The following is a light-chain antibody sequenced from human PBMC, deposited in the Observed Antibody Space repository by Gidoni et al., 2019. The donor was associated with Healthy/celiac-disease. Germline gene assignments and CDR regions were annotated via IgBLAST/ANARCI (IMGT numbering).Light chain of an antibody. J-gene: IGKJ5*01. Sequence: EIVLTPSPGTLSLSPGERATLSCRASQSVSSSYLAWYQQKPGQAPRLLIYGASSRATGIPDRFSGSGSGTDFTLTISRLEPDDLAVYYCHQYGSSPPITFGQGTRLEIK. CDR2: GAS. CDR3: HQYGSSPPIT. CDR1: QSVSSSY. V-gene: IGKV3-20*01.